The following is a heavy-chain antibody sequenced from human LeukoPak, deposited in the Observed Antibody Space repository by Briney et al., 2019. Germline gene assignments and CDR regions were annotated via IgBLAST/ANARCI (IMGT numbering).Heavy chain of an antibody. CDR3: ATAPSLYSGSYSFDP. V-gene: IGHV1-24*01. Sequence: ASVKVSCKVSGYTLTELSMHWVRQAPGKGLEWMGGFDPEDGETIYAQKFQGGVTMTEDTSTDTAYMELSSLRSEDTAVYYCATAPSLYSGSYSFDPWGQGTLVSVSS. CDR2: FDPEDGET. CDR1: GYTLTELS. D-gene: IGHD1-26*01. J-gene: IGHJ5*02.